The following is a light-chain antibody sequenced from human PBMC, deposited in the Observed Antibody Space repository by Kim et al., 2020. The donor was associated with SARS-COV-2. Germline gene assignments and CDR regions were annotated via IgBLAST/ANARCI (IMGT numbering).Light chain of an antibody. CDR3: QSYDISNVI. Sequence: NFMLTQPHSVSESPGNTVTISCTRTSGNIADNYVQWYQQRPGSPPTIVIYEDTERPSGVPDRFSGSIDTSSSSASLTISGLKTEDEADYYCQSYDISNVIFGGGTQLTVL. CDR1: SGNIADNY. CDR2: EDT. V-gene: IGLV6-57*04. J-gene: IGLJ2*01.